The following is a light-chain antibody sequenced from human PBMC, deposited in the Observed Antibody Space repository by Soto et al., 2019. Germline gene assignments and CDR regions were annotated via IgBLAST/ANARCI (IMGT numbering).Light chain of an antibody. CDR1: SSNIGSNF. CDR3: GTWDSSLSAGV. V-gene: IGLV1-51*01. J-gene: IGLJ1*01. CDR2: DNN. Sequence: QSVLTQPPSVSAASGQKVTISCSGSSSNIGSNFVSWYQQLPGTAPKLLIYDNNKRPSGIPDRFSGSKSETSATLGIAGLQTGDEADYYCGTWDSSLSAGVFGTGTKVTVL.